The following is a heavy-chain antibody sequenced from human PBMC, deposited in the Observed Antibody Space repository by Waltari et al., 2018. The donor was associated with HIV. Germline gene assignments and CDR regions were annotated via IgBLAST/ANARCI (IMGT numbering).Heavy chain of an antibody. V-gene: IGHV1-24*01. CDR3: ATSGGDGSGTRYYFDY. CDR1: GYTLTELS. CDR2: CDPEDGET. D-gene: IGHD3-10*01. J-gene: IGHJ4*02. Sequence: QVQLVQSGAEVKKPGASVKVSCKVSGYTLTELSMHWVRQAPGKGLEWMGGCDPEDGETIYAQKVQGRVTMTEATSTDTAYMELSSLRSEDTAVYYCATSGGDGSGTRYYFDYWGQGTMVTVSS.